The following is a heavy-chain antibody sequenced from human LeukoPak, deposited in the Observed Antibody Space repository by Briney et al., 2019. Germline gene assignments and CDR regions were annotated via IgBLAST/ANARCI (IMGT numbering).Heavy chain of an antibody. V-gene: IGHV4-59*08. CDR1: GVSISSYY. CDR3: ARYSGSYLFDY. D-gene: IGHD1-26*01. CDR2: IYYSGSL. J-gene: IGHJ4*02. Sequence: PSETLSLTCTVSGVSISSYYWSWIRQPPGKGLEWIGYIYYSGSLNYNPSLKSRVTISVDTSKNQFSLNLGSVTAADTAVYYCARYSGSYLFDYWGQGTLVTVSS.